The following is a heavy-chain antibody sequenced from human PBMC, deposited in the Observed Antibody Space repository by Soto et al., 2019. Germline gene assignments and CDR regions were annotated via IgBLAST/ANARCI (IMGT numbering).Heavy chain of an antibody. Sequence: GGSLRLSCAASGFTFDDYGMSWARQAPGKGLEWVALISYDGSDKDYADSVKGRFTISRDNSRNTLFLQMNSLRAEDTAVYYCARDYYKYYDSSGYYRSPAYWGQGTLVTVSS. V-gene: IGHV3-30*03. D-gene: IGHD3-22*01. CDR3: ARDYYKYYDSSGYYRSPAY. CDR2: ISYDGSDK. J-gene: IGHJ4*02. CDR1: GFTFDDYG.